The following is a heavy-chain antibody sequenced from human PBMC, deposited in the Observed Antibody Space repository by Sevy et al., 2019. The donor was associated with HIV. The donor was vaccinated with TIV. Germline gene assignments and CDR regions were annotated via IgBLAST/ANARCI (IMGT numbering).Heavy chain of an antibody. D-gene: IGHD3-10*01. CDR2: IIPSSGGT. V-gene: IGHV1-2*02. J-gene: IGHJ4*02. Sequence: ASVKVSCKASGYTFTGYYIHWVRQAPGQVLECMGWIIPSSGGTNYGQKFLGRVTMTRDTSISTAYLELHRLTSDDTAVYYCTRSVYGSGTYLNDHWGQGTLVTVSS. CDR3: TRSVYGSGTYLNDH. CDR1: GYTFTGYY.